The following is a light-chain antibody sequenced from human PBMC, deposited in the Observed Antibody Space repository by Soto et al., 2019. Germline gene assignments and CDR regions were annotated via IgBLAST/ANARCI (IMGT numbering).Light chain of an antibody. CDR3: QQYGRT. V-gene: IGKV3-20*01. Sequence: EIVLTQSPGTLSLSPGERATLSCRASQSVSSSYLAWYQKKPGTAPRLLIYGASSRATGIPDRFSGSGAGTDITLTISRLEPEDYSVYYCQQYGRTFGQGTKVEIK. CDR1: QSVSSSY. J-gene: IGKJ1*01. CDR2: GAS.